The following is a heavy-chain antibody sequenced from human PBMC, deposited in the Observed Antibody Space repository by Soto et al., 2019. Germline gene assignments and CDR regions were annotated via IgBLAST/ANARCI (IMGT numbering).Heavy chain of an antibody. CDR1: GYTLTELS. J-gene: IGHJ6*02. V-gene: IGHV1-24*01. CDR3: ARILYYDFWSGYYTPRRGSSSPLSVDV. D-gene: IGHD3-3*01. Sequence: ASVKVSCKVSGYTLTELSMHWVRQAPGKGLEWMGGFDPEDGETIYAQKFQGRVTMTEDTSTDTAYMELSSLRSEDTAVYYCARILYYDFWSGYYTPRRGSSSPLSVDVWGQGTTVTVSS. CDR2: FDPEDGET.